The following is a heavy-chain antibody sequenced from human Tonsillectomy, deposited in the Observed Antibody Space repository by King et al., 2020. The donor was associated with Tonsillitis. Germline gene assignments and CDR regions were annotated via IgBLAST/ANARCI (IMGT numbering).Heavy chain of an antibody. CDR2: INGESGVT. V-gene: IGHV1-2*02. D-gene: IGHD5-18*01. CDR3: GRDPDTPIVVDY. CDR1: GYTFTDYY. Sequence: QLVQSGAEVKRPGASVKVSCKASGYTFTDYYMHWVRQAPGQGLEWMGTINGESGVTYHEPKFQGRVTMTRDTSISTVYMELNSLTSDDTAVYYCGRDPDTPIVVDYWGQGTLVTVSS. J-gene: IGHJ4*02.